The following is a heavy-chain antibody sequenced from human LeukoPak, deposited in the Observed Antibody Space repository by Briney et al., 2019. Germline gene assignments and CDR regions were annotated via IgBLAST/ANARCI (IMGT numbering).Heavy chain of an antibody. CDR3: ARAMYSSSSSGYYYMDV. Sequence: SETLSLTCTVSGGSISSSSYYWGWIRQPQGKGLEWIGSIYYSGSTYYNPSLKSRVTISVDTSKNQFSLKLSSVTAADTAVYYCARAMYSSSSSGYYYMDVWGKGTTVTVS. J-gene: IGHJ6*03. D-gene: IGHD6-6*01. V-gene: IGHV4-39*07. CDR2: IYYSGST. CDR1: GGSISSSSYY.